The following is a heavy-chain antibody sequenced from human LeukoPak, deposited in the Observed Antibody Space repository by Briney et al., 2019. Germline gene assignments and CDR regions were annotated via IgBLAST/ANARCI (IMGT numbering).Heavy chain of an antibody. CDR1: ATGSTGSY. J-gene: IGHJ5*02. D-gene: IGHD1-26*01. CDR3: ARWDRNSPYPRSWFDP. Sequence: SLTCAGHATGSTGSYQTLSPKPPDKRPAWRGEINHSGSTNYNPSLKSRVTISVDTSKNQFSLKLSSVTAADTAVYYCARWDRNSPYPRSWFDPWGQGTLVNVSS. CDR2: INHSGST. V-gene: IGHV4-34*01.